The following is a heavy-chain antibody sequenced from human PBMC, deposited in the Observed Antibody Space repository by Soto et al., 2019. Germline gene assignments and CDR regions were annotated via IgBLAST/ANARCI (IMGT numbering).Heavy chain of an antibody. CDR2: ISYDGSNK. Sequence: QVQLVESGGGVVQPGRSLRLSCAASGFTFSSYAMQWVRQAPGKGLEWVAVISYDGSNKYYADSVKGRFTISRDNSKNTLYRQMNGLGAEDRAGYCCARVRMATKKGLDAFDIWGQGTMVTVSS. CDR1: GFTFSSYA. CDR3: ARVRMATKKGLDAFDI. V-gene: IGHV3-30-3*01. J-gene: IGHJ3*02. D-gene: IGHD5-12*01.